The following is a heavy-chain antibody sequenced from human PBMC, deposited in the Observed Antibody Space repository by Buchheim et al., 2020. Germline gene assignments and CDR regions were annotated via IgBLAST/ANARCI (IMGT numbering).Heavy chain of an antibody. CDR1: GFTFSSYS. Sequence: EVQLVESGGGLVQPGGSLRLSCAASGFTFSSYSMNWVRQAPGKGLEWVSYISSSSSTIYYADSVKGRFTISRANAKNSLYLQMNSLRAEDTAVYYCARDPHRDGYTKLSDYWGQGTL. V-gene: IGHV3-48*01. J-gene: IGHJ4*02. CDR3: ARDPHRDGYTKLSDY. CDR2: ISSSSSTI. D-gene: IGHD5-24*01.